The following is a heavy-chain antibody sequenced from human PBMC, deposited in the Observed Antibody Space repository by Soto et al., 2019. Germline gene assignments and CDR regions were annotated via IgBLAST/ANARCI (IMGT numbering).Heavy chain of an antibody. Sequence: GGSLRLSCASSGFTFGSYWMSWVRQAPGKGLEWVANIKQDGSEKYYVDSVKGRFTISRDNTKNSLYLQMNSLRAEDTAVYYGAREIYNGDAFDVWGQGTKVIV. CDR1: GFTFGSYW. V-gene: IGHV3-7*01. J-gene: IGHJ3*01. D-gene: IGHD1-20*01. CDR3: AREIYNGDAFDV. CDR2: IKQDGSEK.